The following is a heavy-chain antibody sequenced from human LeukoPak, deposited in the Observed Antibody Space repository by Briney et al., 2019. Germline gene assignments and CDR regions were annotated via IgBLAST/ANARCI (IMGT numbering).Heavy chain of an antibody. CDR2: INQSGST. V-gene: IGHV4-34*01. CDR1: GGSFSGYY. D-gene: IGHD3-10*01. Sequence: SETLSLTCAVYGGSFSGYYWSWIRQPPGKGLEWIGEINQSGSTNYNPSLKSRVTISVDTSKNQFSLKLSSVTAADTAVYYCARQVRVTMVRGVITQGNFDYWGQGTLVTVSS. J-gene: IGHJ4*02. CDR3: ARQVRVTMVRGVITQGNFDY.